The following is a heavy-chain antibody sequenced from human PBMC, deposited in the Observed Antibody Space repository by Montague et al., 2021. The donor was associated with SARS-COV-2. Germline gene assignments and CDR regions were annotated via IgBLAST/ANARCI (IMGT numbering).Heavy chain of an antibody. CDR2: INHSGST. D-gene: IGHD3-10*01. CDR1: GGSFSGYY. V-gene: IGHV4-34*01. J-gene: IGHJ6*02. Sequence: SETLSPTCALYGGSFSGYYWSWIRQPPGKGLEWIGEINHSGSTNXNPSLKSRVTISVDTSKNQFSLKLSSVTAADTAVYYCARGRRILLWFGELLSGGDYYGMDVWGQGTTVTVSS. CDR3: ARGRRILLWFGELLSGGDYYGMDV.